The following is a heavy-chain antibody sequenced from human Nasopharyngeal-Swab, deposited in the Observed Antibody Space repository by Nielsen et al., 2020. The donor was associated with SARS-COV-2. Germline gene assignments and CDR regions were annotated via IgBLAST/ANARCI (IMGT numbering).Heavy chain of an antibody. J-gene: IGHJ6*02. Sequence: GGSLRLSCAASGFTFSSYSLNWVRQATGKGLESGSSISNSSSYIYYADSVKGRFTISRDNAKNSLYLQMNSLTAEDTAVYYCAREGQIFGVVDYYYYGMDVWGQGTTVTVSS. CDR2: ISNSSSYI. CDR1: GFTFSSYS. D-gene: IGHD3-3*01. V-gene: IGHV3-21*01. CDR3: AREGQIFGVVDYYYYGMDV.